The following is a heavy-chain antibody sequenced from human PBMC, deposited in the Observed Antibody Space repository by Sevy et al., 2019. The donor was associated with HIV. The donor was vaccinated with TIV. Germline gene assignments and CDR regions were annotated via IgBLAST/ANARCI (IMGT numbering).Heavy chain of an antibody. Sequence: GGSLRLSCTASGFTFGDYAMSWFRQAPGKGLEWVGLFRSKGYGGTTEYAASVKGRFIMSRDDSKSIAYLQMNSLKTEDTAVYYCTRGPRGGWAFDFWGQGTMVTVSS. CDR2: FRSKGYGGTT. CDR3: TRGPRGGWAFDF. D-gene: IGHD3-16*01. CDR1: GFTFGDYA. J-gene: IGHJ3*01. V-gene: IGHV3-49*03.